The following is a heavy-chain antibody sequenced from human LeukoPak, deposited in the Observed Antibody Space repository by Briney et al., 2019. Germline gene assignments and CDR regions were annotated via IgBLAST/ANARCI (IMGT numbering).Heavy chain of an antibody. D-gene: IGHD7-27*01. J-gene: IGHJ4*02. CDR2: INRSGST. CDR1: GGSFSGYY. V-gene: IGHV4-34*01. CDR3: GRDYWGSIDY. Sequence: SETLSLTCAVYGGSFSGYYWTWIRQPPGKGLEWIGEINRSGSTNYNPSLKSRVTMSVDTSKNQFSLKLSSVTAADTAVYYCGRDYWGSIDYWGQGTLVTVSS.